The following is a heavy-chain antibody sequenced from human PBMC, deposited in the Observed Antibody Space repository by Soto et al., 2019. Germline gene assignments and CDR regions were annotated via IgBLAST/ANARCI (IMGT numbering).Heavy chain of an antibody. Sequence: QVQLQESGPGLVKPSETLSLTCTVSGASISNDYWPWIRQPPGKGLEWVGFIYHSGSTNYNPSLTSRVTTPADTSKNQFSLRLTTVTAADTAVYYCARQVTNTCQYDPWGQGTLVTVSS. CDR2: IYHSGST. CDR3: ARQVTNTCQYDP. CDR1: GASISNDY. V-gene: IGHV4-59*01. D-gene: IGHD4-4*01. J-gene: IGHJ5*02.